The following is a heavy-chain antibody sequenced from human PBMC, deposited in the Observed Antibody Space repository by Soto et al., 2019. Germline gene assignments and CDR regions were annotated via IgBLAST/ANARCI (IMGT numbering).Heavy chain of an antibody. J-gene: IGHJ6*02. CDR1: GFDLTSSR. V-gene: IGHV3-21*01. D-gene: IGHD6-6*01. Sequence: VGSLRLSCVAYGFDLTSSRMNWVRQAPGKGLEWVASISGSGKDTFYRHSVKGRFAISRDSAGTSLFLRMDSVKVEDTAVYHCARVHLVAGSAFYCDMDVRGPGTAVTGS. CDR2: ISGSGKDT. CDR3: ARVHLVAGSAFYCDMDV.